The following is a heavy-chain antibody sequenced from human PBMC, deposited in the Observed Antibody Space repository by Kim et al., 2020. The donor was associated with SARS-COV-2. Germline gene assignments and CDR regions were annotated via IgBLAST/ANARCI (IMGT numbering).Heavy chain of an antibody. Sequence: GGSLRLSCAASGFTFSSYGMHWVRQAPGKGLEWVAVIWYDGSNKYYADSVKGRFTISRDNSKNTLYLQMNSLRAEDTAVYYCAKASKMAKMLDAFDIWGQGTMVTVSS. D-gene: IGHD5-12*01. CDR3: AKASKMAKMLDAFDI. J-gene: IGHJ3*02. CDR2: IWYDGSNK. V-gene: IGHV3-33*06. CDR1: GFTFSSYG.